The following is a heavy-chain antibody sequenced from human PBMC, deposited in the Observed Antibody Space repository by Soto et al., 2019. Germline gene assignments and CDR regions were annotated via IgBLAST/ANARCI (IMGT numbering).Heavy chain of an antibody. CDR2: ISNSGSST. D-gene: IGHD6-13*01. J-gene: IGHJ6*02. CDR3: ARVAAEAAAGTYYYYGMDV. Sequence: PGGSLRLSCAASGFPFRNFAMAWVRQAPGKGLEWVSIISNSGSSTYHGDSVKGRFTTSRDNSKGTLSLHMRGVRIDDTAVYFCARVAAEAAAGTYYYYGMDVWGQGTTVTVSS. V-gene: IGHV3-23*05. CDR1: GFPFRNFA.